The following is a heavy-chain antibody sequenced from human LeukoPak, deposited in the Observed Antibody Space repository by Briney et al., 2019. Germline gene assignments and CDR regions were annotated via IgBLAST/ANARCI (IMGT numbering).Heavy chain of an antibody. V-gene: IGHV4-39*07. CDR3: ARVLPGMVFGVFNWFDP. CDR2: IYYSGST. J-gene: IGHJ5*02. D-gene: IGHD3/OR15-3a*01. Sequence: PSETLSLTCTVSGGSISSSSYYWGWIRQPPGKGLEWIGSIYYSGSTYYNPSLKSRVTISVDTSKNQFSQKLSSVTAADTAVYYCARVLPGMVFGVFNWFDPWGQGTLVTVSS. CDR1: GGSISSSSYY.